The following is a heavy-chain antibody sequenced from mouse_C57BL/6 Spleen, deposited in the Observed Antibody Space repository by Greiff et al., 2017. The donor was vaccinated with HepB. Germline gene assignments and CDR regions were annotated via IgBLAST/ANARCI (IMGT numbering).Heavy chain of an antibody. D-gene: IGHD2-4*01. CDR2: INPGSGGT. V-gene: IGHV1-54*01. J-gene: IGHJ4*01. CDR3: ARNDYDAYYAMDY. CDR1: GYAFTNYL. Sequence: VKLQESGAELVRPGTSVKVSCKASGYAFTNYLIEWVKQRPGQGLEWIGVINPGSGGTNYNEKFKGKATLTADKSSSTAYMQLSSLTSEDSAVYFCARNDYDAYYAMDYWGQGTSVTVSS.